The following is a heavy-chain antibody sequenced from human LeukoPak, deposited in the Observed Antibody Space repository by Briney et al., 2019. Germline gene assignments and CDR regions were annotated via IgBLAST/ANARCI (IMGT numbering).Heavy chain of an antibody. D-gene: IGHD6-19*01. V-gene: IGHV4-30-2*01. CDR1: GGSISSGGYY. J-gene: IGHJ6*03. CDR2: VYHSGST. Sequence: TSETLSLTCTVSGGSISSGGYYWSWIRQPPGKGLEWIGYVYHSGSTYYNPSLKSRVTISVDRSKNQFSLKLSSVTAADTAVYYCARAPYSSGWLADYYYMGVWGKGTTVTVSS. CDR3: ARAPYSSGWLADYYYMGV.